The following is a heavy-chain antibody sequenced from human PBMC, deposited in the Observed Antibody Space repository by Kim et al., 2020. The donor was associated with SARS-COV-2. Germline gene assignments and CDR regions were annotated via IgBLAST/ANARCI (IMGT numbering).Heavy chain of an antibody. D-gene: IGHD2-21*01. CDR1: GFTFSTFA. CDR3: AKAVIPRFRNEFEG. V-gene: IGHV3-23*01. Sequence: GGSLRLSCAASGFTFSTFAMSWIRQAPGKGLEWVSTISRSGSSSLYADSVRGRFTISRDNSNNTLYLQLSSLRAEDTALYYCAKAVIPRFRNEFEGGG. J-gene: IGHJ6*01. CDR2: ISRSGSSS.